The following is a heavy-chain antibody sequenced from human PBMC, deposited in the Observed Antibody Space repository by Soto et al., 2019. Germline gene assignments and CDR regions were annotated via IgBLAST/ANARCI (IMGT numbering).Heavy chain of an antibody. D-gene: IGHD3-9*01. V-gene: IGHV1-18*01. J-gene: IGHJ4*02. CDR3: ARDDYDIFTGYRMGNDFDY. Sequence: QVQLVQSGAEVKKPGASVKVSCKASGYTFTSYGISWVRQAPGQGLEWMGWISAYNGNTNYAQKLQGRVTMTTDTSTSTAYMELRSLRSDDTAVYYCARDDYDIFTGYRMGNDFDYWGQGTLVTVSS. CDR1: GYTFTSYG. CDR2: ISAYNGNT.